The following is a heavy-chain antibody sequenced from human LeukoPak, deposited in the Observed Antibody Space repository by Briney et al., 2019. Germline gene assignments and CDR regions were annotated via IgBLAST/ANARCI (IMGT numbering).Heavy chain of an antibody. V-gene: IGHV4-38-2*02. J-gene: IGHJ4*02. CDR1: GYSISSGYY. D-gene: IGHD3-9*01. Sequence: SETLSLTCTVSGYSISSGYYWGWIRQPPGKGLEWIGSIYHGGSTYYNPSLKSRITMSVDTSKNQFSLQLSSVTAADTALYYCARGLAKTYYDVLAGCPHLDYWGQGILVSVSS. CDR2: IYHGGST. CDR3: ARGLAKTYYDVLAGCPHLDY.